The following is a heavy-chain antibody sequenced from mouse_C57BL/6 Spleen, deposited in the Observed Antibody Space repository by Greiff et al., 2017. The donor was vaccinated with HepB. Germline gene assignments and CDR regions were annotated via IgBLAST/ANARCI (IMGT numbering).Heavy chain of an antibody. J-gene: IGHJ3*01. CDR1: GYSFTGYY. V-gene: IGHV1-42*01. CDR3: ARGNLWFAY. CDR2: INPSTGGT. Sequence: VQLKQSGPELVKPGASVKISCKASGYSFTGYYMNWVKQSPEKSLEWIGEINPSTGGTTYNQKFKAKATLTVDKSSSTAYMQLKSLTSEDSAVYYCARGNLWFAYWGQGTLVTVSA.